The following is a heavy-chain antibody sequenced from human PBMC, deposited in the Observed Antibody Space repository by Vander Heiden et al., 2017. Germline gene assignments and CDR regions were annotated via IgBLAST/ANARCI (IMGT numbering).Heavy chain of an antibody. J-gene: IGHJ4*02. CDR1: GGSISISSYY. D-gene: IGHD3-9*01. CDR3: ATMETYYDILTGYAREGYFDY. CDR2: IYYSGST. V-gene: IGHV4-39*01. Sequence: QLQLQESGPGLVKPSETLSLTCTVSGGSISISSYYWGWIRQPPGKGLEWIGSIYYSGSTYYNPSLKSRVTISVDTSKNQFSLKLSSVTAADTAVYYCATMETYYDILTGYAREGYFDYWGQGTLVTVSS.